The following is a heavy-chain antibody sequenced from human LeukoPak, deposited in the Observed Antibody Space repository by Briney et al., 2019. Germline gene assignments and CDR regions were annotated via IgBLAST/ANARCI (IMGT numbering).Heavy chain of an antibody. CDR3: ARSYDFWSGYYSGGGAFDI. V-gene: IGHV3-7*01. CDR2: IKEDGGEK. D-gene: IGHD3-3*01. J-gene: IGHJ3*02. Sequence: GGSLRLSCAASGFTFSRYWMSWVRQAPGKGLEWVANIKEDGGEKYYADSVKGRFTISRDNAKNSLYLQMNSLRVEDTAVYYCARSYDFWSGYYSGGGAFDIWGQGTMVTVSS. CDR1: GFTFSRYW.